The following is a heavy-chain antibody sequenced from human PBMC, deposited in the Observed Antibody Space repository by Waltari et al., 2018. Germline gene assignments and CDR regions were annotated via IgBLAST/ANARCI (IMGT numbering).Heavy chain of an antibody. V-gene: IGHV4-39*01. CDR1: GGSITTNHN. CDR2: MQYRGST. J-gene: IGHJ1*01. D-gene: IGHD4-17*01. CDR3: GRIAFGDEGGYFQH. Sequence: ETLSLTCSVSGGSITTNHNWGWIRQPPGKGLEWMGNMQYRGSTFYNPSLESRVTISLDTWKNQFSLRLTSVGAADTAVYFCGRIAFGDEGGYFQHWGQGTLVTVSS.